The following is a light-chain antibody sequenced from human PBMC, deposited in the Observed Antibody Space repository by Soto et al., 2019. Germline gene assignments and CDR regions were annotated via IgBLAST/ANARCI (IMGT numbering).Light chain of an antibody. CDR1: QSVSSSY. V-gene: IGKV3-20*01. J-gene: IGKJ1*01. CDR3: QLYGSSPWT. CDR2: GAS. Sequence: EIVLTQSPGTLSLSPGERATLSCRASQSVSSSYLAWYQQKPGQAPRLLIYGASSRATGIPDRFSGSGSGTDFTLNISRLEPEDFAVYYCQLYGSSPWTFGQGTKMEIK.